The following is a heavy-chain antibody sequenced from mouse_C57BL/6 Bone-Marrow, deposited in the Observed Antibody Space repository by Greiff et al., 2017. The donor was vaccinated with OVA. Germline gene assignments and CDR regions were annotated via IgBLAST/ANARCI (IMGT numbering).Heavy chain of an antibody. J-gene: IGHJ3*01. CDR1: GYSFTGYY. CDR2: FNPSTGGT. D-gene: IGHD2-12*01. CDR3: ARGSYHRFAY. Sequence: VQLKQSGPELVKPGASVKISCKASGYSFTGYYMNWVKQSPEKSLEWIGEFNPSTGGTTYNQKFKAKATLTVDKSSITAYMQLKSLTSEDSAVDNCARGSYHRFAYCGQGTLVTVSA. V-gene: IGHV1-42*01.